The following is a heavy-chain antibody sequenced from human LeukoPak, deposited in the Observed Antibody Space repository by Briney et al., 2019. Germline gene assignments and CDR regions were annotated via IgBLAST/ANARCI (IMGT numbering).Heavy chain of an antibody. Sequence: GPSVKVSCKASGYTFTSYDINWVRQATGHGLEWMGWMNPNSGNTGYAQKFQGRVTITRNTSISTAYMELSRLRSDDTAVYYCARPNVLLRFGGSRDAFDIWGQGTMVTVSS. J-gene: IGHJ3*02. V-gene: IGHV1-8*03. D-gene: IGHD3-10*01. CDR3: ARPNVLLRFGGSRDAFDI. CDR1: GYTFTSYD. CDR2: MNPNSGNT.